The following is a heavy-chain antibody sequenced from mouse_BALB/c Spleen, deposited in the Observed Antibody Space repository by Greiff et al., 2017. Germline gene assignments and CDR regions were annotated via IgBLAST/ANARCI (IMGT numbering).Heavy chain of an antibody. J-gene: IGHJ3*01. D-gene: IGHD1-1*01. CDR3: ANYYGSSYGFAY. CDR2: ISSGGSYT. V-gene: IGHV5-6*03. Sequence: EVKLMESGGGLVQPGGSLKLSCAASGFTFSSYGMSWVRQTPDKRLEWVATISSGGSYTYYPDSVKGRFTISRDNAKNTLYLQMSSLKSEDTAMYYCANYYGSSYGFAYWGQGTLVTVSA. CDR1: GFTFSSYG.